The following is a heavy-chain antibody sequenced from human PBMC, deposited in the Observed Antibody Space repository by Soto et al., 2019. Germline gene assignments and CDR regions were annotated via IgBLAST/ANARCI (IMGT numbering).Heavy chain of an antibody. Sequence: ASVKVSCKACGYTFTSYGISWVRQAPGQGLEWMGWISAYNGNTNYAQKLQGRVTMTTDTSTSTAYMELRSLRSDDTAVYYCARDYYRFNSGYGFSMDVWGQGTTVTVSS. CDR3: ARDYYRFNSGYGFSMDV. CDR1: GYTFTSYG. J-gene: IGHJ6*02. V-gene: IGHV1-18*01. CDR2: ISAYNGNT. D-gene: IGHD5-12*01.